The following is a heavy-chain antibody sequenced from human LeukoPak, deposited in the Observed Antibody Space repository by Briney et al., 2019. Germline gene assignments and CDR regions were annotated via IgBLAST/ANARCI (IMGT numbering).Heavy chain of an antibody. V-gene: IGHV4-39*01. CDR2: IYYSGST. D-gene: IGHD2-8*01. CDR1: GGSISSSSYY. J-gene: IGHJ4*02. CDR3: ARARSRLYHFDY. Sequence: SETLSLTCTVSGGSISSSSYYWGWIRQPPGKGLEWIGSIYYSGSTYYNPSLKSRVTISVDTSKNQFSLKLTSVTAADTAVYYCARARSRLYHFDYWGQGTLVTASS.